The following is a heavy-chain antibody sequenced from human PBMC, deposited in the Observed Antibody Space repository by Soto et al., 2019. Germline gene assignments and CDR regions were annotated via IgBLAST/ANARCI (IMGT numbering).Heavy chain of an antibody. J-gene: IGHJ4*02. D-gene: IGHD5-12*01. CDR3: ARHYSGYHDY. CDR2: IDPSDSYT. Sequence: RGESLKISCKGSGYSFTSYWISWVRQMPGKGLEWMGRIDPSDSYTNYSPSFQGHVTISADKSISTAYLQWSSLKASDTAMYYCARHYSGYHDYWGQGTLVTVSS. CDR1: GYSFTSYW. V-gene: IGHV5-10-1*01.